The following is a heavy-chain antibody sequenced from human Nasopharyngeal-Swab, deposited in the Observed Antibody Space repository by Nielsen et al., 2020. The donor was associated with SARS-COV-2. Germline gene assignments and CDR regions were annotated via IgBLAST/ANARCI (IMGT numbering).Heavy chain of an antibody. D-gene: IGHD3-16*01. CDR3: ARDHWGRLEPFGTYYYYDGMDV. V-gene: IGHV3-21*01. CDR2: ISSSSSYI. CDR1: GFTFSSYS. J-gene: IGHJ6*02. Sequence: GGSLRLSCAASGFTFSSYSMNWVRQAPGKGLEWVSSISSSSSYIYYADSVKGRFTISRDNAKNSLYLQMNSLRAEDTAVYYCARDHWGRLEPFGTYYYYDGMDVWGQGTTVTVSS.